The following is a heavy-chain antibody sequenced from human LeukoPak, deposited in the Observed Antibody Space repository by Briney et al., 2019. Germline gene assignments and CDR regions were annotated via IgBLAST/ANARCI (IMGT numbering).Heavy chain of an antibody. J-gene: IGHJ4*02. Sequence: GGSLRLSCAASGFTFNNYALTWVRQTPGKGLEWVSAISGSGGSTYYADSVKGRFTISRDNSKNTLYLQMNSLRAEDTAVYYCAKDEPSMVATKAGFNYWGQGTLVTVSS. CDR2: ISGSGGST. CDR3: AKDEPSMVATKAGFNY. V-gene: IGHV3-23*01. CDR1: GFTFNNYA. D-gene: IGHD5-12*01.